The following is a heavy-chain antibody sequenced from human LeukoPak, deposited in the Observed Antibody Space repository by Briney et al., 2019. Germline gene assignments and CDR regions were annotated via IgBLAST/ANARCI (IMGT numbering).Heavy chain of an antibody. V-gene: IGHV1-69*02. CDR2: IIPILGIA. CDR3: ARRIAAAGPFDY. Sequence: SVKVSCKASGGTFTSYTISWVRQAPGQGLEWMGRIIPILGIANYAQKFQGRVTITADKSTSTAYMELSRLRSDDTAVYYCARRIAAAGPFDYWGQGTLVTVSS. J-gene: IGHJ4*02. CDR1: GGTFTSYT. D-gene: IGHD6-13*01.